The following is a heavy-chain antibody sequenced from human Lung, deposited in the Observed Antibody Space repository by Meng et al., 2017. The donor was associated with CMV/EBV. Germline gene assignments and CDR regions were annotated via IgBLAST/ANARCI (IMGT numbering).Heavy chain of an antibody. CDR2: ISYDGSNK. V-gene: IGHV3-30*04. Sequence: SCEVSGFTFRTYAMHWVRQAPGKGLECMAVISYDGSNKHYTDSVKGRFTISRDNAKNSLYLQMYSLRAEDTAVYYCARARGYGPRYYGMDVWGQGTTVTVSS. CDR1: GFTFRTYA. J-gene: IGHJ6*02. CDR3: ARARGYGPRYYGMDV. D-gene: IGHD5-18*01.